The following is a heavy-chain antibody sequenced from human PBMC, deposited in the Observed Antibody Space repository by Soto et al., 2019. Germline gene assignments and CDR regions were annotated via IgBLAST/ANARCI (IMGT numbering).Heavy chain of an antibody. Sequence: EEQLVESGGGVVQPGGSLRLSCAASGFSFGSFEMNWVRQRPGRGLEWLAYVSSDATMISYARSVRGRFTISRDNAKNTLYLEMNSLRREDTGIYYCATPRERWVESDGGQGTPVTVSS. J-gene: IGHJ4*02. CDR1: GFSFGSFE. V-gene: IGHV3-48*03. CDR2: VSSDATMI. D-gene: IGHD1-1*01. CDR3: ATPRERWVESD.